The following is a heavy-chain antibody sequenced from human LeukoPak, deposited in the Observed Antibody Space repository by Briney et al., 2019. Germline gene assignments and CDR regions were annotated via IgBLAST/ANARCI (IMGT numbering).Heavy chain of an antibody. V-gene: IGHV3-23*01. CDR2: ISGSGGST. Sequence: QTGGSLRLSCAASGFSFSSDAMSWVRQAPGKGLEWVSAISGSGGSTYYADSVKGRFTISRDNSKNTLYLQMNSLRAEDTAVYYCAKPVIGYCSGGSCYGDYWGQGTLVTVSS. J-gene: IGHJ4*02. CDR1: GFSFSSDA. D-gene: IGHD2-15*01. CDR3: AKPVIGYCSGGSCYGDY.